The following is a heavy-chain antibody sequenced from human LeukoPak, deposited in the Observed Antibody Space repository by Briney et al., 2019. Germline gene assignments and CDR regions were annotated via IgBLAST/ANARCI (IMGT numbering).Heavy chain of an antibody. J-gene: IGHJ4*02. V-gene: IGHV4-59*02. CDR1: GGSVTNYY. D-gene: IGHD4-17*01. Sequence: SETLSLTCTVSGGSVTNYYWSWIRQPPGKGLEWIGYIYYSGSTNYNPSLKSRVTISVDTSKNQFSLKLSSVTAADTAVYYCARVLRVDYGDYVLDYWGQGTLVTVSS. CDR3: ARVLRVDYGDYVLDY. CDR2: IYYSGST.